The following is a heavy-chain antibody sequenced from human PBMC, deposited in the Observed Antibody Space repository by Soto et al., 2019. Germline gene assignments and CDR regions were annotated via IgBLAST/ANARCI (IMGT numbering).Heavy chain of an antibody. D-gene: IGHD5-12*01. CDR3: ARSTGSGFRPGTHRFNWFDP. V-gene: IGHV1-69*01. CDR1: GVTFSSFA. Sequence: QVQLVQSGAEVKQPGSSVNVSCQASGVTFSSFAISWVRQAPGQGLEWMGGIIPIFRTPNYAQNFQRRVTITADVSTSSVYMELSRLRSEDTAVYYCARSTGSGFRPGTHRFNWFDPWGQGTLVTVSS. J-gene: IGHJ5*02. CDR2: IIPIFRTP.